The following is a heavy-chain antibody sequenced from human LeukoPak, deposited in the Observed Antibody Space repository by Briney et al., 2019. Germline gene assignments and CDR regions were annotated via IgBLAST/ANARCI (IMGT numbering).Heavy chain of an antibody. V-gene: IGHV3-53*01. CDR2: LYSGGAT. CDR3: TKLKGWYGQGFFDY. D-gene: IGHD6-19*01. CDR1: GFTVSSNY. J-gene: IGHJ4*02. Sequence: GGSLRLSCAASGFTVSSNYMSWVRQPAGKGLEWVSVLYSGGATFYADSVKGRFTISRDTSKNTLYLQMNDLRADDTAVYYCTKLKGWYGQGFFDYWGQGTLVTLSS.